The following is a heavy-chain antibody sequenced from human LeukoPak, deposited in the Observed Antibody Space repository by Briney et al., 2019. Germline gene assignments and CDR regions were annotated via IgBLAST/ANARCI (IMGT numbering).Heavy chain of an antibody. D-gene: IGHD3-22*01. J-gene: IGHJ3*02. Sequence: GGSLRLSCAASGFTFSSYAISWVRQAPGKGLEWISAISGSGGSTYYADSVKGRFTISRDNSKNTLYLQMNSLRAEDTAVYQCAKGRYYHDNSDAFEIWGQGTMVTVSS. CDR2: ISGSGGST. V-gene: IGHV3-23*01. CDR1: GFTFSSYA. CDR3: AKGRYYHDNSDAFEI.